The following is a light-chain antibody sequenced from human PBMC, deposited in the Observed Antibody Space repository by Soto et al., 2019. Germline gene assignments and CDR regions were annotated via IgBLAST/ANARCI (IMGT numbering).Light chain of an antibody. V-gene: IGKV1-39*01. Sequence: DFQMTQSPSSLSASVGDRVTITCRASQSISNYLNWYQQKPGKAPKLLIYAASSIQSGVPSRFSGSGSETDFTLTISSLQPDDSATYYCQQSFSPLWTFGQGTKVEV. CDR2: AAS. J-gene: IGKJ1*01. CDR1: QSISNY. CDR3: QQSFSPLWT.